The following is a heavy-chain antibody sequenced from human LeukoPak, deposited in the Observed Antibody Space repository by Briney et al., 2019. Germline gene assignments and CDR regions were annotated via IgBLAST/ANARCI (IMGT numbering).Heavy chain of an antibody. CDR1: GYTFTGYY. J-gene: IGHJ4*02. V-gene: IGHV1-2*02. CDR2: INPNSGGT. D-gene: IGHD3-3*01. Sequence: ASVKVSCKASGYTFTGYYMHWVRQAPGQGREWMGWINPNSGGTNYAQKFQGRVTMTRDTSISTAYMELSRLRSDDTAVYYCARGGDVLRFLEWLLIWGQGTLVTVSS. CDR3: ARGGDVLRFLEWLLI.